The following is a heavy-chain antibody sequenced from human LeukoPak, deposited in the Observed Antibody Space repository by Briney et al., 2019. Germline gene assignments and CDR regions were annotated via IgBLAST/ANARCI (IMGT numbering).Heavy chain of an antibody. Sequence: GGSLRLSCAASGFTFSSYGMHWVRQAPGKGLEWVAVKSYDGSNKYYADSVKGRFTISRDNSKNTLYLQMNSLRAEDTAVYYCAKSRGSGFDYWGQGTLVTVSS. CDR1: GFTFSSYG. V-gene: IGHV3-30*18. D-gene: IGHD3-16*01. CDR2: KSYDGSNK. CDR3: AKSRGSGFDY. J-gene: IGHJ4*02.